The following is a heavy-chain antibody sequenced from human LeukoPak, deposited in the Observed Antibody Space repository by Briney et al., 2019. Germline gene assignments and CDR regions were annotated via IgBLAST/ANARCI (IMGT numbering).Heavy chain of an antibody. J-gene: IGHJ5*02. CDR3: AKANPHCSSTSCLVRAWFDP. D-gene: IGHD2-2*01. CDR1: GFTFSSYA. Sequence: GGSLRLSCAASGFTFSSYAMSWVRQAPGKGLEWVSAISGSGGSTYYADSVKGRFTISRDNSKNTLYLQMNSLRAEDTAVYYCAKANPHCSSTSCLVRAWFDPWGQGTLVTVSS. V-gene: IGHV3-23*01. CDR2: ISGSGGST.